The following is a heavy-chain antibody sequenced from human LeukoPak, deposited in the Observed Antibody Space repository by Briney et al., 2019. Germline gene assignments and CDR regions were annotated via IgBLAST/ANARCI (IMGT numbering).Heavy chain of an antibody. CDR3: ARVSVAETYFDY. CDR1: GGSTSSYY. D-gene: IGHD6-19*01. Sequence: SETLSLTCTVSGGSTSSYYWSWIRQPPGKGLEWIGYIYYSGSTNYNPSLKSRVTISVDTSKNQFSLKLSSVTAADTAVYYCARVSVAETYFDYWGQGTLVTVSS. J-gene: IGHJ4*02. V-gene: IGHV4-59*01. CDR2: IYYSGST.